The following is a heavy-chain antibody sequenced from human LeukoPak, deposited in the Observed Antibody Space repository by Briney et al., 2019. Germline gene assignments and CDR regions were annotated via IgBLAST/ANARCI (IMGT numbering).Heavy chain of an antibody. CDR3: ARGDRDGYNWGDY. V-gene: IGHV3-30*03. D-gene: IGHD5-24*01. J-gene: IGHJ4*02. Sequence: PGGSLRLSCAASGFTFSSYALHWVRQPPGKGLEWVAVISYDGSNKYYADSVKGRFTISRDNSKNTLYLQKNSLRAEDTAVYYCARGDRDGYNWGDYWGQGTLVTVSS. CDR1: GFTFSSYA. CDR2: ISYDGSNK.